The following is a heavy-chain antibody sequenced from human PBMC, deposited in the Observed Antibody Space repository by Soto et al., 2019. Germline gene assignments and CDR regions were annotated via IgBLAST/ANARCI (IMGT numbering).Heavy chain of an antibody. CDR2: INHSGST. CDR3: ATMVTATYYFDY. D-gene: IGHD2-21*02. Sequence: KPSETLSLTCAVYGGSFSGYYWSWIRQPPGKGLEWIGEINHSGSTNYNPSLKSRVTISVDTSKNQFSLKLSSVTAADTAVYYCATMVTATYYFDYWGQGTLVTVSS. J-gene: IGHJ4*02. V-gene: IGHV4-34*01. CDR1: GGSFSGYY.